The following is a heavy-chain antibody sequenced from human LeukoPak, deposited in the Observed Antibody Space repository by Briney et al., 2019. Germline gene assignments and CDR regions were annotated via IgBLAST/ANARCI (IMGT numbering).Heavy chain of an antibody. CDR3: ARVYYSSSYDYWYFDL. D-gene: IGHD6-13*01. J-gene: IGHJ2*01. CDR2: IYYSGST. V-gene: IGHV4-59*01. CDR1: GGSISNYY. Sequence: SETLSLTCTVSGGSISNYYWSWIRQPPGKGLEWIGYIYYSGSTNYNPSLKSRVTISVDTSKNQFSLKLSSVTAADTAVYYCARVYYSSSYDYWYFDLWGRGTLVTVSS.